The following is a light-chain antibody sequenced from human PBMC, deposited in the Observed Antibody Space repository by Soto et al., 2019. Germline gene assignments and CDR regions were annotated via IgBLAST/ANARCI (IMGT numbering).Light chain of an antibody. V-gene: IGLV2-14*01. CDR2: DVS. Sequence: QSALTQPASVSGSPGQSITISCTGTSSDVGGYNYVSWYQQHPGKAPKLMIYDVSNRPSGVSNRFSGSKSGNTASLTISGLQAEEEADYYCASYTTTFSYVFGSGTKVTVL. CDR3: ASYTTTFSYV. J-gene: IGLJ1*01. CDR1: SSDVGGYNY.